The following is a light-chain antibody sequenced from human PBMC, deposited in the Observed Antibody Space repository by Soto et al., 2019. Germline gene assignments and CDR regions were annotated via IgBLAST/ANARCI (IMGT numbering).Light chain of an antibody. V-gene: IGLV1-40*01. J-gene: IGLJ2*01. CDR1: SSNIGAGYD. Sequence: QSVLTQPPSVSGAPGQRVTISCTGSSSNIGAGYDVHWYQQLPGTAPKLLIYGNSNRPSGVPDRFSGSKSGTSASLAITGLQAEEEADYSCPSYDSRLSVVVFGGGTK. CDR2: GNS. CDR3: PSYDSRLSVVV.